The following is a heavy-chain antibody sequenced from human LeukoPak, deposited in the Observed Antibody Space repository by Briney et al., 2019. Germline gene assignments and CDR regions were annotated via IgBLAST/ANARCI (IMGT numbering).Heavy chain of an antibody. V-gene: IGHV1-2*02. J-gene: IGHJ4*02. D-gene: IGHD3-3*01. CDR2: INPNSGGK. CDR3: ARASSYPEKKWLLYYFDY. Sequence: ASVKVSFKASGYTFTGYYMHWVRQAPAQGGEWMGWINPNSGGKSYAQKFQGRVTMIRDTSISTAYMELSRLRSDDTAVYYCARASSYPEKKWLLYYFDYWGQGTLVTVSS. CDR1: GYTFTGYY.